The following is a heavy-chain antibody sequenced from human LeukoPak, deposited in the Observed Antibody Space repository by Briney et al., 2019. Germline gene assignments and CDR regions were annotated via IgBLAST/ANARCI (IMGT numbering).Heavy chain of an antibody. CDR1: GGTFSSYA. V-gene: IGHV1-69*04. CDR3: ARIGQLAYCGGDCPDY. J-gene: IGHJ4*02. D-gene: IGHD2-21*02. Sequence: ASVKVSCKASGGTFSSYAISWVRQAPGQGLEWMGRIIPILGIANYAQTFQGRVTITADKSTSTAYMELSSLRSEDTAVYYCARIGQLAYCGGDCPDYWGQGTLVTVSS. CDR2: IIPILGIA.